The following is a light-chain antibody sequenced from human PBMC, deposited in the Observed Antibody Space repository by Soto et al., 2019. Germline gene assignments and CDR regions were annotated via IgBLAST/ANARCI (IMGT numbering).Light chain of an antibody. CDR2: GTF. CDR1: QDIKTY. J-gene: IGKJ3*01. CDR3: QHLNNYPPFT. Sequence: IQLTQSPSSLSASVVDRVSITCRASQDIKTYLAWYQQKEGKAPKLLISGTFTLQSGVPSRFNGSVSGTDFTLTISRLQPEDFATYYCQHLNNYPPFTFGPGTKVDLE. V-gene: IGKV1-9*01.